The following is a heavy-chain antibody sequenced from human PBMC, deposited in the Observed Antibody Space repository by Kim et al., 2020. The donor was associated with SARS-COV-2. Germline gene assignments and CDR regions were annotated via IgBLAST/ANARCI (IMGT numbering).Heavy chain of an antibody. CDR3: ATHPPQTLALAYCGGDCDAFDI. Sequence: ASVKVSCKVSGYTLTELSMHWVRQAPGKGLEWMGGFDPEDGETIYAQKFQGRVTMTEDTSTDTAYMELSSLRSEDTAVYYCATHPPQTLALAYCGGDCDAFDICGQGTMVTFSS. V-gene: IGHV1-24*01. D-gene: IGHD2-21*02. CDR2: FDPEDGET. CDR1: GYTLTELS. J-gene: IGHJ3*02.